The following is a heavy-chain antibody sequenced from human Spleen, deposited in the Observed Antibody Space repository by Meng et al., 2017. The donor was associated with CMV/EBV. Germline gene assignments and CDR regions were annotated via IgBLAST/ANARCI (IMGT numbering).Heavy chain of an antibody. CDR3: AMVAAPVTLADVWFDP. CDR1: GGSIRTSNW. CDR2: IYHSGST. J-gene: IGHJ5*02. Sequence: QVHLQESGPGLVKPSGTLSLTCAVSGGSIRTSNWWSWIRQPPGKGLEWIGEIYHSGSTNYNPSLKSRVTISVDQSNNQFSLKLTSVTAADTAVYFCAMVAAPVTLADVWFDPWGQGTLVTVSS. V-gene: IGHV4-4*02. D-gene: IGHD6-13*01.